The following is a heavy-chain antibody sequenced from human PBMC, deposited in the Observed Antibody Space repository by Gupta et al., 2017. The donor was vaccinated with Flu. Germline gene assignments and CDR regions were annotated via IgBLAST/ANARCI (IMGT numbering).Heavy chain of an antibody. J-gene: IGHJ4*02. Sequence: IRQPPGKGLEWIGEINHSGSTNYNPSLKSRVTISVDTSKNKFSLKLSSVTAADTAVYYCARAPINYVWGSDRHREGSYFDYWGQGTLVTVSS. CDR3: ARAPINYVWGSDRHREGSYFDY. V-gene: IGHV4-34*01. D-gene: IGHD3-16*02. CDR2: INHSGST.